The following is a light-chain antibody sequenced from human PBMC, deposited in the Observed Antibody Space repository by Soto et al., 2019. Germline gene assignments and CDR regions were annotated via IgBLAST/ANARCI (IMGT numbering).Light chain of an antibody. J-gene: IGKJ5*01. CDR2: GAS. CDR3: QQYNNWPPAIT. Sequence: EIVMTQSPATLSVSPGERATLSCRASQSVSVHLAWYQQKPGQAPRLLIYGASTRVAGVPARFSGSGSGTEFTLTISSLQSEDFAVYYCQQYNNWPPAITFGQGTRLEIK. CDR1: QSVSVH. V-gene: IGKV3-15*01.